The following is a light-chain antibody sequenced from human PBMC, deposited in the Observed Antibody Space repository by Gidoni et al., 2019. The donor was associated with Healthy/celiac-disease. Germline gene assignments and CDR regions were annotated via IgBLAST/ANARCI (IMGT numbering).Light chain of an antibody. Sequence: DIQMTQSPSYLSASVGDRVTITCRASQSISSSLNWYQQKPGTAPKLLIYAASSLQSGVPSMFSGSGSGTEFTLTISSLQTEDFATYYGQQSYSTPRTFGQGTKVEIK. CDR2: AAS. CDR3: QQSYSTPRT. CDR1: QSISSS. V-gene: IGKV1-39*01. J-gene: IGKJ1*01.